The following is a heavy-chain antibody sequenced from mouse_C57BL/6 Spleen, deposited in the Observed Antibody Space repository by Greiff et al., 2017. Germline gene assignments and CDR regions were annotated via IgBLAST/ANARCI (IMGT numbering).Heavy chain of an antibody. CDR2: IDPENGDT. CDR3: TRWLLPY. V-gene: IGHV14-4*01. Sequence: EVKLQESGAELVRPGASVKLSCTASGFNIKDDYMHWVKQRPEQGLEWIGWIDPENGDTEYASKFQGKATITADTSSNTAYLQLSSLTSEDTAVYYCTRWLLPYWGQGTTLTVSS. CDR1: GFNIKDDY. J-gene: IGHJ2*01. D-gene: IGHD2-3*01.